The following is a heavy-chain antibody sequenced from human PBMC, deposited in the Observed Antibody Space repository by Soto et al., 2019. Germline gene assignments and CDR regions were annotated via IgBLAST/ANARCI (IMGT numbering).Heavy chain of an antibody. J-gene: IGHJ5*02. D-gene: IGHD6-13*01. Sequence: GASVKVSCKASCYTFTSYGISWVRQAPGQGLEWMGWISAYNGNTNYAQKLQGRVTMTTDTSTSTAYMELRSLRSDDTAVYYCARVTIAAAGNWFDPWGQGTLVTVSS. V-gene: IGHV1-18*01. CDR2: ISAYNGNT. CDR3: ARVTIAAAGNWFDP. CDR1: CYTFTSYG.